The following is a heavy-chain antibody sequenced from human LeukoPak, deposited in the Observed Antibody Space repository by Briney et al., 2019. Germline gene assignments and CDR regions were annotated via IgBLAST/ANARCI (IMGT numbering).Heavy chain of an antibody. Sequence: SGGSLRLSCAASEFTFSSYWMSWVRQAPGKGLEWAANIKQDGGQIYYLESVKGRFTVSRDNAKNSLYLRMNSLRAEDTAVYYCARLGARQMLEYWGQGTLVTVSS. J-gene: IGHJ4*02. CDR1: EFTFSSYW. D-gene: IGHD4-17*01. V-gene: IGHV3-7*01. CDR3: ARLGARQMLEY. CDR2: IKQDGGQI.